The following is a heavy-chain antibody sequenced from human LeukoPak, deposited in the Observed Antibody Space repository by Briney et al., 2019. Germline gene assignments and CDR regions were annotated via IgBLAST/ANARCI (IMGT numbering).Heavy chain of an antibody. J-gene: IGHJ4*02. CDR3: ASAHSIAAQFVGFDY. Sequence: GGSLRLSCAASGFNFSTYGIHWVRQAPGKGLEGVAFIRSDGANEFYADSVKGRFTISRDNSKNSLYLHMGSLRPEDTAVYYCASAHSIAAQFVGFDYWGQGTLVTVSS. D-gene: IGHD6-13*01. V-gene: IGHV3-30*02. CDR2: IRSDGANE. CDR1: GFNFSTYG.